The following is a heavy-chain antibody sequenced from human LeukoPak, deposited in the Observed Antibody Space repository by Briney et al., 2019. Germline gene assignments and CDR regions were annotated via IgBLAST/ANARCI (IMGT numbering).Heavy chain of an antibody. D-gene: IGHD1-26*01. J-gene: IGHJ6*02. CDR2: IIPMLGTV. Sequence: EASVKVSCKVFGGTFSSYAINWVRQAPGQGLEWMGRIIPMLGTVNYAQKFQGRVTIIADKFTSTAYMELSSLRSEDTAVYFCARDQKVGATPYFGMDVWGQGTTVTVSS. CDR1: GGTFSSYA. CDR3: ARDQKVGATPYFGMDV. V-gene: IGHV1-69*04.